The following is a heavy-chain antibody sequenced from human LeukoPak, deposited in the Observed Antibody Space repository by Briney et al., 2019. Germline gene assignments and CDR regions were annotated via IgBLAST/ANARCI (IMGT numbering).Heavy chain of an antibody. CDR2: ISYDGSNK. V-gene: IGHV3-30*04. D-gene: IGHD5-18*01. J-gene: IGHJ4*02. Sequence: GGSLRLSRAASGFTFSSYAMHWVRQAPGKGLEWVAVISYDGSNKYYADSVKGRFTISRDNSKNTLYLQMNSLRAEDTAVYYCARDRTVPELWSLFDYWGQGTLVTVSS. CDR3: ARDRTVPELWSLFDY. CDR1: GFTFSSYA.